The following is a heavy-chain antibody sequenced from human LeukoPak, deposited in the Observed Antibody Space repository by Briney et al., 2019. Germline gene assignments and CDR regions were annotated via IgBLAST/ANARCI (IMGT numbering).Heavy chain of an antibody. V-gene: IGHV4-39*07. CDR1: GGSISSSSYY. J-gene: IGHJ4*02. CDR2: IYYSGST. D-gene: IGHD5-12*01. Sequence: SETLSLTCTVSGGSISSSSYYWGWIRQPPGKGLEWIGSIYYSGSTYYNPSLKSRVTISVDTSKNQFSLKLSSVTAADTAVYYCARRSGYGTVDYWGEGTLVTVSS. CDR3: ARRSGYGTVDY.